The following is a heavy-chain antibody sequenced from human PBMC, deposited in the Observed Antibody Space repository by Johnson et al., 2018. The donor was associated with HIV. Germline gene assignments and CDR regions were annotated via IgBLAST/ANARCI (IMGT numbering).Heavy chain of an antibody. Sequence: VQLVESGGGLMKPGGSLRLSCAASGLTVSNIYMSWVRQAPGKGLEWVSGISGSGGRRYYADSAKGRFTISRDNSENTLYLQMNSLRTEDTALYYCAKEVAYCGGDCYSDAFDIWGQGTMVTVSS. J-gene: IGHJ3*02. V-gene: IGHV3-23*04. CDR2: ISGSGGRR. CDR3: AKEVAYCGGDCYSDAFDI. D-gene: IGHD2-21*01. CDR1: GLTVSNIY.